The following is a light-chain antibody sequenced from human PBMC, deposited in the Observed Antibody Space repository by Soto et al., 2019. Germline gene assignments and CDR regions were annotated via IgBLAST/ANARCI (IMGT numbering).Light chain of an antibody. Sequence: EIVLTQSPATLSLSPGERATLSCRASQSVSYSLAWYQQKPGQAPRLLIYDASNRATGIPARFSGSGSGTDFTLTISSQEPEDFAVYYCQQRSNWPPEYTFGQGTKLEIK. CDR2: DAS. V-gene: IGKV3-11*01. CDR1: QSVSYS. J-gene: IGKJ2*01. CDR3: QQRSNWPPEYT.